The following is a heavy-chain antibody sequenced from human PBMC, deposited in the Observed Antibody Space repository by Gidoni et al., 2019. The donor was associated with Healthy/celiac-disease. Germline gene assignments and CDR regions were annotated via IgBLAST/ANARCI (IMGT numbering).Heavy chain of an antibody. CDR3: ARSESIAAAGFFDY. D-gene: IGHD6-13*01. CDR1: GGSISSYY. CDR2: IYYSGST. J-gene: IGHJ4*02. V-gene: IGHV4-59*01. Sequence: QVQLQESGPGLVKPSETLSLTCTVSGGSISSYYWSWIRQPPGKGLEWIGYIYYSGSTNYNPSLKSRVTISVDTSKNQFSLKLSSVTAADTAVYYCARSESIAAAGFFDYWGQGTLVTVSS.